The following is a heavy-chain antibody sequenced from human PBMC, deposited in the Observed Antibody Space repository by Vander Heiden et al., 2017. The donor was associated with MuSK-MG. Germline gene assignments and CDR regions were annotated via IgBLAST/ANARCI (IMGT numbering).Heavy chain of an antibody. Sequence: EVQLLESGGGLVQPGGSLRLSCAASGFPFSSYAMSWVRQAPGKGLGWVSAISGSGGSTYYADSVKGRFTISRDNSKNTLYLQMNSLRAEDTAVYYCAKFSTVTTLTAFDYWGQGTLVTVSS. CDR2: ISGSGGST. CDR3: AKFSTVTTLTAFDY. D-gene: IGHD4-17*01. J-gene: IGHJ4*02. V-gene: IGHV3-23*01. CDR1: GFPFSSYA.